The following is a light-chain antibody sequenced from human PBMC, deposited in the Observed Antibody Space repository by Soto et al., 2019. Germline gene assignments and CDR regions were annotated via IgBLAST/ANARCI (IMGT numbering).Light chain of an antibody. CDR3: QQFGTSSLVT. CDR2: GVS. J-gene: IGKJ3*01. Sequence: EIVFTQSPGTLSLSPGERATLSCRASRSVNTKYLAWYQQKLGQAPRLLISGVSSRATGIPDRFSGSGSGTDFILTISRVEPEDFAVYYCQQFGTSSLVTFGPGTKVDIK. V-gene: IGKV3-20*01. CDR1: RSVNTKY.